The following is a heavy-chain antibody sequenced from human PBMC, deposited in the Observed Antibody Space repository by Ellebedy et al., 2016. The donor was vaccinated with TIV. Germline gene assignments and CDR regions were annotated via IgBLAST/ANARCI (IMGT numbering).Heavy chain of an antibody. Sequence: GESLKISCAVSGFIFSSYAMHWVRQAPGKGLEWVAAISYDGSNKYYADSVKGRFTISRDNAKNTLYLQMNSLRGEDTAVYYCVREEVAVTGTGYAEYWGRGALVTVSS. D-gene: IGHD6-19*01. V-gene: IGHV3-30-3*01. CDR2: ISYDGSNK. CDR3: VREEVAVTGTGYAEY. CDR1: GFIFSSYA. J-gene: IGHJ4*02.